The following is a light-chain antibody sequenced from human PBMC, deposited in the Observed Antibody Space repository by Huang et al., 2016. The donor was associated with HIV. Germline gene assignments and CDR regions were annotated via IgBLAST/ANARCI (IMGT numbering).Light chain of an antibody. CDR2: AAS. CDR3: QKYNSAPLT. Sequence: DIQMTQSPPSLSVSVGDRVTIICRASQGISNHLAWYQQRPGKVPKLLIYAASTLQSGVPSRFSGSRAGTDFTLTINSLQPEDVATYYCQKYNSAPLTFGGGTKVEIK. CDR1: QGISNH. J-gene: IGKJ4*01. V-gene: IGKV1-27*01.